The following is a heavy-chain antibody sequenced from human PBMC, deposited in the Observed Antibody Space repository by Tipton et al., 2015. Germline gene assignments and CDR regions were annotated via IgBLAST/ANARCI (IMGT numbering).Heavy chain of an antibody. CDR2: ISTSGNA. Sequence: LRLSWSVSGGSLTNDNDYWSWIRQAAGKRLEWVGRISTSGNADYSPSLKSRVTISIDRTKNQFSLKLSSMTATDTAVYYCARSGAKALDYFDHWGQGTLVTVSS. V-gene: IGHV4-61*02. CDR1: GGSLTNDNDY. CDR3: ARSGAKALDYFDH. J-gene: IGHJ4*02. D-gene: IGHD1-26*01.